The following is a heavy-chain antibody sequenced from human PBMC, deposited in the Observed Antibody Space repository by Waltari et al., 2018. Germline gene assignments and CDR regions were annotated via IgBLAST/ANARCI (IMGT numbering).Heavy chain of an antibody. CDR1: GFTFSSYW. CDR3: ARGVYDFWSGFNWFDP. J-gene: IGHJ5*02. CDR2: IKQDGSEK. Sequence: DVQLVESGGGLVQPGGSLRLSCAASGFTFSSYWMSWVRQAPGKGLEWVANIKQDGSEKYYVDSVKGRFTISRDNAKNSLYLQMNSLRAEDTAVYYCARGVYDFWSGFNWFDPWGQGTLVTVSS. V-gene: IGHV3-7*01. D-gene: IGHD3-3*01.